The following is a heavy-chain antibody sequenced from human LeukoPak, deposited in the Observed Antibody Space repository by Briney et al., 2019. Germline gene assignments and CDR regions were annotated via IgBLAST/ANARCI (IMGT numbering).Heavy chain of an antibody. J-gene: IGHJ4*02. V-gene: IGHV5-51*01. D-gene: IGHD6-25*01. Sequence: SGESLKIPCKGSGYSFTSYWIGWVRQMPGKGLEWMGIIYPGDSDTRYSPSFQGQVTISTDKSISTAYLQWSSLKASDTAMYYCARHQSLPGSIDYWGQGTLVTVSS. CDR3: ARHQSLPGSIDY. CDR2: IYPGDSDT. CDR1: GYSFTSYW.